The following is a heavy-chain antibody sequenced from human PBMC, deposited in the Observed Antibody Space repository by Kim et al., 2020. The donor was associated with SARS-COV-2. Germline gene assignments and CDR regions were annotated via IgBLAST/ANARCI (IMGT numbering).Heavy chain of an antibody. D-gene: IGHD2-8*01. Sequence: SYARKIQGRVTMTTDPSTSTAYMELRSLRSDDTAVYYCARDGWWMPLSDYWGQGTLVTVSS. CDR3: ARDGWWMPLSDY. J-gene: IGHJ4*02. V-gene: IGHV1-18*01.